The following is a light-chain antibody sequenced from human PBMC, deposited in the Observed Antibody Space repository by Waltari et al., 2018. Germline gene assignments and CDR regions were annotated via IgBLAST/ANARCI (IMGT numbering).Light chain of an antibody. V-gene: IGKV1-5*03. CDR1: ESIDSW. Sequence: DIQMTQSPSTLSASVGDRVTITCRASESIDSWLAWYQQKPGKAPKLLIYKASDVYFGTPSRFSGSGSGTEFTLSISSLQPDDFATYYCLQYNAFYNFGQGTRLEIK. CDR2: KAS. J-gene: IGKJ2*01. CDR3: LQYNAFYN.